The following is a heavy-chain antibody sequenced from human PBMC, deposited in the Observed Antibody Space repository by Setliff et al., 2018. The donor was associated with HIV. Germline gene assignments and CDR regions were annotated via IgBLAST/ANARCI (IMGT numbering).Heavy chain of an antibody. CDR1: GYTFTSYY. Sequence: ASVEVSCKASGYTFTSYYMHWVRQAPGQGLEWMGIINPSDGSTSYAQKFQGRVTMTRDTSTSTVYMELSSLRSEDTALYYCARVFYIRGSGYYKGLDYWAQGTRVTVSS. V-gene: IGHV1-46*01. J-gene: IGHJ4*02. CDR3: ARVFYIRGSGYYKGLDY. CDR2: INPSDGST. D-gene: IGHD3-3*01.